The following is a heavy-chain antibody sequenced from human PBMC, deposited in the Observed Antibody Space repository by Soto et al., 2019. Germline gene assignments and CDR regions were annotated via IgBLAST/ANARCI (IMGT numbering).Heavy chain of an antibody. CDR2: ISGSGDST. CDR3: AKDYGSGPGDWFDP. Sequence: EVHLLESGGGLVQPGGSLRLSCAASGFTFSSYAMSWVRQAPGKGLEWVSAISGSGDSTYFADSVKGRFTISRDNSKNTLYLQMNGLRAEDTAVYXCAKDYGSGPGDWFDPWGQGTLVTVSS. V-gene: IGHV3-23*01. CDR1: GFTFSSYA. J-gene: IGHJ5*02. D-gene: IGHD3-10*01.